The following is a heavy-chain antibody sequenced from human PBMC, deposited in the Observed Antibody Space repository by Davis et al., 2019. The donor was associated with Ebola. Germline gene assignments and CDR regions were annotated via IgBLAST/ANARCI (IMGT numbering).Heavy chain of an antibody. CDR3: AKTYWDRLYNSRWSSFDY. V-gene: IGHV3-9*01. D-gene: IGHD6-13*01. CDR2: IRFYIRPI. J-gene: IGHJ4*01. Sequence: PGGSLRLSCAASGFTLGNYAMHWIRHRPVLCLSFVSCIRFYIRPIVYAESVKGRFTISRDNAKNVLYLQMNSLRAEDTALYFCAKTYWDRLYNSRWSSFDYWGHGTLVSVSP. CDR1: GFTLGNYA.